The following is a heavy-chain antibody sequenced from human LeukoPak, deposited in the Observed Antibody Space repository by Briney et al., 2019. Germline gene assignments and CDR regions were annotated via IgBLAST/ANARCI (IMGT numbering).Heavy chain of an antibody. CDR2: ISAYNGNT. Sequence: ASVTVSCKASGYTFTSYGISWVRQAPGQGLEWMGWISAYNGNTNYAQKLQGRVTMTTDTSTSTAYMELRSLRSDDTAVYYCARDPMDPNWFDPWGQGTLVTVSS. CDR3: ARDPMDPNWFDP. CDR1: GYTFTSYG. J-gene: IGHJ5*02. D-gene: IGHD3/OR15-3a*01. V-gene: IGHV1-18*01.